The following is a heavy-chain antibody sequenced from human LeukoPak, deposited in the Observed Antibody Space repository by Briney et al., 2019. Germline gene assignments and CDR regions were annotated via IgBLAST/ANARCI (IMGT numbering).Heavy chain of an antibody. J-gene: IGHJ4*02. CDR2: ISSSSSYI. V-gene: IGHV3-21*01. CDR3: ARGRNFWTDYSYFDY. CDR1: GFPFCLYS. D-gene: IGHD3/OR15-3a*01. Sequence: PGGSLRLSCAASGFPFCLYSINWVRQARGKGLEGVSSISSSSSYIYYADSVKGRFTISRDNAKNSMYLQMNRLRGEDTAVYYCARGRNFWTDYSYFDYWGQGTLVTVSS.